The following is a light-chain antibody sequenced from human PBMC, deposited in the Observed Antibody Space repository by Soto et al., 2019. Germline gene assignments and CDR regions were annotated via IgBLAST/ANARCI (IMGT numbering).Light chain of an antibody. CDR1: SSDVGGHYY. CDR2: DVS. Sequence: QSALTQPASVSGSPGQSITISCSGTSSDVGGHYYVSWYQQHPGKAPKLIIFDVSNRPSGVSKRFSGSKSGNTASLTISGLQSDDEADYYCSSYANTNSFVFGTGTKLTVL. V-gene: IGLV2-14*03. J-gene: IGLJ1*01. CDR3: SSYANTNSFV.